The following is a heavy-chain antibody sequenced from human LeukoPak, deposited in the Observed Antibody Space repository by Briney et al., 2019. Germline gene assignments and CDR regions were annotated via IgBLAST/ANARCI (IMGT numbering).Heavy chain of an antibody. CDR2: ISSSGSTI. J-gene: IGHJ4*02. CDR3: ARERYYPFDY. V-gene: IGHV3-48*03. Sequence: GGSLRLSCAASGFTFSSYEMNWVRQAPGKGLEWVSYISSSGSTIYYADSVKGRFTISRDNAKNSLYLQVNSLRAEDTAVYYCARERYYPFDYWGQGTLVTVSS. D-gene: IGHD3-22*01. CDR1: GFTFSSYE.